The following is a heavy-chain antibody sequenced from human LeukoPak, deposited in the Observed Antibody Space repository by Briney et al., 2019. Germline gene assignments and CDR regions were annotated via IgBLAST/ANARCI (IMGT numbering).Heavy chain of an antibody. D-gene: IGHD6-19*01. CDR2: TSYNGNT. CDR1: GYTFSNYG. Sequence: ASVKVSCTASGYTFSNYGISWARQAPGLGLEWMGWTSYNGNTNYAQKFQDRVTMTTDTSTTTAYMELRSLESDDTAVYYCARHSGSGWQALGYWGQGTLVTVSS. V-gene: IGHV1-18*04. J-gene: IGHJ4*02. CDR3: ARHSGSGWQALGY.